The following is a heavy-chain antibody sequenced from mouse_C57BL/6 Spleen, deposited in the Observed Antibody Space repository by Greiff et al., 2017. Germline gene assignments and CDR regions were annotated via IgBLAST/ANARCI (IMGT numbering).Heavy chain of an antibody. CDR1: GYSITSGYY. CDR3: ASAIFYDYDGYYAMDY. Sequence: DVHLVESGPGLVKPSQSLSLTCSVTGYSITSGYYWNWIRQFPGNKLEWMGYISYDGSNNYNPSLKNRISITRDTSKNQFFLKLNSVTTEDTATYYCASAIFYDYDGYYAMDYWGQGTSVTVSS. V-gene: IGHV3-6*01. J-gene: IGHJ4*01. CDR2: ISYDGSN. D-gene: IGHD2-4*01.